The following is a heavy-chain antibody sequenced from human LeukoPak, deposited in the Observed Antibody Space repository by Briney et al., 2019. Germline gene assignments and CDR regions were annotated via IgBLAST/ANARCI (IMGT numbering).Heavy chain of an antibody. Sequence: GGSLRLSCAASGFTFSDYYMSWIRQAPGKGLEWVSYISSSGSTIYYADSVKGRFTISRDNAKNSLYLQMNSLRAEDTAVYYCARDWDSGSYPGAFDIWGQGTMVTVSS. J-gene: IGHJ3*02. CDR1: GFTFSDYY. D-gene: IGHD1-26*01. CDR2: ISSSGSTI. CDR3: ARDWDSGSYPGAFDI. V-gene: IGHV3-11*01.